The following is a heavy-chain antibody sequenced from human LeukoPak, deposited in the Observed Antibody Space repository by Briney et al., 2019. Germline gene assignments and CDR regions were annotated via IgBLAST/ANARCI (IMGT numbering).Heavy chain of an antibody. J-gene: IGHJ5*02. CDR3: AKGIYEVRGGPWFDP. V-gene: IGHV3-30*18. CDR2: ISYDGSNK. CDR1: GFTFSSYW. D-gene: IGHD3-10*01. Sequence: GGSLRLSCAASGFTFSSYWMSWVRQAPGKGLEWVAVISYDGSNKYYADSVKGRFTISRDNSKNTLYLQMNSLRAEDTAVYYCAKGIYEVRGGPWFDPWGQGTLVTVSS.